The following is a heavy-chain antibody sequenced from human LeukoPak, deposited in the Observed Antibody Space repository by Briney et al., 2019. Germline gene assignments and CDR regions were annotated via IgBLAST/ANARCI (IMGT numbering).Heavy chain of an antibody. D-gene: IGHD2-8*02. CDR3: TRVQAGRSGLMDV. CDR1: GFSLSGYW. Sequence: PGGSLRLSCAASGFSLSGYWMHWVRQIPGKGLMWVARIGSDGSGTTYADLVKGRFTISRDNSKNTLYLQMNSLRDEDAAVYHCTRVQAGRSGLMDVWGRGTTVTVSS. J-gene: IGHJ6*02. V-gene: IGHV3-74*03. CDR2: IGSDGSGT.